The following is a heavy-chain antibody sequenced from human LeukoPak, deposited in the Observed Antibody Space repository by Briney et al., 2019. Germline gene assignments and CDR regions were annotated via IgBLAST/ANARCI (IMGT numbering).Heavy chain of an antibody. CDR3: ASGILRFLEWPQAFDI. V-gene: IGHV3-48*01. J-gene: IGHJ3*02. CDR1: GFTFSSYS. Sequence: GGSLRLSCAASGFTFSSYSMNWVRQAPGKGLEWVSYISSSSSTIYYADSVKGRFTISRDNAKNSLYLQMNSLRAEDTAVYYCASGILRFLEWPQAFDIWGQGTMVTVSS. D-gene: IGHD3-3*01. CDR2: ISSSSSTI.